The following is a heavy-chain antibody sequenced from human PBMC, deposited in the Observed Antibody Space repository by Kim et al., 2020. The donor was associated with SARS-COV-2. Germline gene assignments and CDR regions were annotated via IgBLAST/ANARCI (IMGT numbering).Heavy chain of an antibody. V-gene: IGHV4-59*01. CDR2: IYYSGST. Sequence: SETLSLTCTVSGGSISSYYWSWIRQPPGKGLEWIGYIYYSGSTNYNPSLKSRVTISVDTSKNQFSLKLSSVTAVDTAVYYCARFGAGGDYGDYEGGSRVDYYFDYWGQGTLVTVSS. CDR3: ARFGAGGDYGDYEGGSRVDYYFDY. CDR1: GGSISSYY. D-gene: IGHD4-17*01. J-gene: IGHJ4*02.